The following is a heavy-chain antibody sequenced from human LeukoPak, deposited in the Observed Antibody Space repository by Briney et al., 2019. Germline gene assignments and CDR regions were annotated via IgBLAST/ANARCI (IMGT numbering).Heavy chain of an antibody. D-gene: IGHD2-8*01. CDR3: AKDRCSNGIGCYYYYMDV. Sequence: PGGSLRLSCAASAFTFSNYAMSWVRQAPGKGLEWVAYIQNDGSNEQYADSVKGRFSISRDSSKNILYLQMNSLRAEDTAVYYCAKDRCSNGIGCYYYYMDVWGKGTTVTVSS. V-gene: IGHV3-30*02. CDR1: AFTFSNYA. J-gene: IGHJ6*03. CDR2: IQNDGSNE.